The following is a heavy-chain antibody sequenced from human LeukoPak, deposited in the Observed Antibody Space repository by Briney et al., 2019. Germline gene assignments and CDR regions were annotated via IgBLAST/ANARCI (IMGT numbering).Heavy chain of an antibody. CDR3: ARGRTAYYFDY. CDR1: GGSFSGYY. V-gene: IGHV4-34*01. D-gene: IGHD2-2*01. CDR2: INHSGST. J-gene: IGHJ4*02. Sequence: SETLSLTCAVYGGSFSGYYWSWIRQPPGKGLEWIGEINHSGSTNYNPSLKSRVTISVDTSENQSSLKLSSVTAADTAVYYCARGRTAYYFDYWGQGTLVTVSS.